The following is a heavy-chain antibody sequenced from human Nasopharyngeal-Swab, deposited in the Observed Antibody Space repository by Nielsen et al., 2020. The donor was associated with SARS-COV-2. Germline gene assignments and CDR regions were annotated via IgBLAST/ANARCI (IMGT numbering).Heavy chain of an antibody. J-gene: IGHJ4*02. V-gene: IGHV3-30-3*01. CDR3: ARGGGSSSSAPFDY. Sequence: VRQAPGKGLEWVAVISYDGSNKYYAGSVKGRFTISRDNSKNTLYLQMNSLRAEDTAVYYCARGGGSSSSAPFDYWGQGTLVTVSS. CDR2: ISYDGSNK. D-gene: IGHD6-6*01.